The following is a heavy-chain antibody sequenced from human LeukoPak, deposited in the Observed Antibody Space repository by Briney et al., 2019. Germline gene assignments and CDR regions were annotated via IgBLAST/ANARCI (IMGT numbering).Heavy chain of an antibody. Sequence: PSETLSLTCTDSGGSISSSSYYWGWIRQPPGKGLEWIGSIYYSGSTYDNPSLKSRVTISVDTSKNQFSLKLSSVTAADTAVYYCARGIAVAGTLDYWGQGTLVTVSS. J-gene: IGHJ4*02. D-gene: IGHD6-19*01. CDR2: IYYSGST. CDR3: ARGIAVAGTLDY. V-gene: IGHV4-39*01. CDR1: GGSISSSSYY.